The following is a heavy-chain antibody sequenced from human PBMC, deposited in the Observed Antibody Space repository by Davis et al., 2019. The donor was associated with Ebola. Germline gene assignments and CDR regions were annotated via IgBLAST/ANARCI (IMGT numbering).Heavy chain of an antibody. J-gene: IGHJ6*02. D-gene: IGHD3-10*01. CDR3: ARGGGFGGYGMDV. V-gene: IGHV4-34*01. CDR2: INYSGST. Sequence: MPSETLSPTCAVYGGSFSGYYWTWIRQPPGKGLEWIGEINYSGSTNYNPSLKSRVTISVDTSKNKFSLKLSSVTAADTAVYYCARGGGFGGYGMDVWGQGTTVTVSS. CDR1: GGSFSGYY.